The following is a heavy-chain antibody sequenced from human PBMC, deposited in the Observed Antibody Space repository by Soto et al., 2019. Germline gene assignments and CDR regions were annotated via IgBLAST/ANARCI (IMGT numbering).Heavy chain of an antibody. V-gene: IGHV3-7*01. J-gene: IGHJ4*01. Sequence: EVQLEESGGGLVQPGGSLRLSCAASGFTFGSYWMSWVRQAPGKGPEWLATIKWDASEKKYVDSVKGRFTTSRDNAKNALYLQMDSLRAEDTAVYYGAGDSGYGSRAYVNHYLDYCGQGTLVTVSS. D-gene: IGHD3-10*01. CDR1: GFTFGSYW. CDR3: AGDSGYGSRAYVNHYLDY. CDR2: IKWDASEK.